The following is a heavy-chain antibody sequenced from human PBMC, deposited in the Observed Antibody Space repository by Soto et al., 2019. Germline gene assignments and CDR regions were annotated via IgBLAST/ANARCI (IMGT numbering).Heavy chain of an antibody. V-gene: IGHV4-39*01. CDR2: IYYSGST. CDR1: GVSISSSSYY. J-gene: IGHJ4*02. D-gene: IGHD1-20*01. CDR3: ARHRKGIFDY. Sequence: SETLSLTCTVSGVSISSSSYYWGWIRQPPGKGLEWIGSIYYSGSTYYNPSLKSRVTISVDTSKNQFSLKLSSVTAADTAVYYCARHRKGIFDYWGQGTLVTVSS.